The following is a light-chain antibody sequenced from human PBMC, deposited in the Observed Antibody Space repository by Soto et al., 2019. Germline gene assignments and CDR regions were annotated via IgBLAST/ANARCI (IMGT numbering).Light chain of an antibody. CDR1: EGIGRW. CDR3: LQYNSYAT. J-gene: IGKJ1*01. CDR2: RVS. Sequence: DIQMTQSPSTLSASVGDRVTITCRASEGIGRWLAWYQQKPGKAPKVLIYRVSNLDGGAPSRFSGSGSGTEFTLTINSLQPDDFATYYCLQYNSYATFGQGTKVEIK. V-gene: IGKV1-5*03.